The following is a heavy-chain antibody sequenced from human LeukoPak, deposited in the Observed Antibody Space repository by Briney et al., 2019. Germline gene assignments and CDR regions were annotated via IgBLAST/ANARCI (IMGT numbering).Heavy chain of an antibody. V-gene: IGHV1-3*03. J-gene: IGHJ4*02. CDR2: INAGNGNT. D-gene: IGHD1-26*01. Sequence: ASVKVSCKASGYTFTSYAMHWVRQAPGQRLEWMGWINAGNGNTKYSQEFQGRVTITRDTSASTAYMKLSSLRSEDMAVYYCARGIVGATHFDYWGQGTLVTVSS. CDR1: GYTFTSYA. CDR3: ARGIVGATHFDY.